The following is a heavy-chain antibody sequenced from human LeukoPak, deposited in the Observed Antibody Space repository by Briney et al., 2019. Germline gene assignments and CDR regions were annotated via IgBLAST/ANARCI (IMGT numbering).Heavy chain of an antibody. CDR3: AKSCLDTYYDTLTGSDY. CDR1: GFTFSNYG. D-gene: IGHD3-9*01. J-gene: IGHJ4*02. CDR2: ISYDGSNK. Sequence: PGRSLRLSCAASGFTFSNYGMHWVRQAPGKGLEWVALISYDGSNKYYADSVKGRFTISRDNSKNTLYLQMNSLRAEDTAVYYCAKSCLDTYYDTLTGSDYWGQGTLVTVSS. V-gene: IGHV3-30*18.